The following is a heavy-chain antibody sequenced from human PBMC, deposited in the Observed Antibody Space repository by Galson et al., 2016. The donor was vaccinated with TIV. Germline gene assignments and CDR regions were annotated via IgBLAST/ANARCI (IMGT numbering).Heavy chain of an antibody. V-gene: IGHV1-69*13. CDR3: AREGRNQWLKYGLDV. Sequence: SVKVSCKASGGTFNSYAISWVRQAPGQGLEWMGRRIPIFATTNYAENFQGRVTISADESTSTAYMELSSLRSEDTAVYYCAREGRNQWLKYGLDVWGQGTTVTVSS. D-gene: IGHD1-14*01. J-gene: IGHJ6*02. CDR2: RIPIFATT. CDR1: GGTFNSYA.